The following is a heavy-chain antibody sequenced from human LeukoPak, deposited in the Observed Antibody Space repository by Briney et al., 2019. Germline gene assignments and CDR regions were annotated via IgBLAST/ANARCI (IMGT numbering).Heavy chain of an antibody. Sequence: KASETLSLTCAVYGGSFSGYYWSWIRQPPGKGLEWIGEINHSGSTNYNPSLKSRVTISVDTSKNQFSLKLSSVTAADTAVYYCARASRAARRTLYYYYYMDVWGKGTTVTVSS. V-gene: IGHV4-34*01. CDR3: ARASRAARRTLYYYYYMDV. CDR2: INHSGST. D-gene: IGHD6-6*01. J-gene: IGHJ6*03. CDR1: GGSFSGYY.